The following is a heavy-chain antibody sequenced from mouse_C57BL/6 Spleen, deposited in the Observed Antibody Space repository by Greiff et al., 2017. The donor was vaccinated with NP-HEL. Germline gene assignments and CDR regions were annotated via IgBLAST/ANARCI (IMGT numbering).Heavy chain of an antibody. CDR2: INPNNGGT. J-gene: IGHJ1*03. CDR1: GYTFTDYY. D-gene: IGHD2-5*01. Sequence: VQLQQSGPELVKPGASVKISCKASGYTFTDYYMNWVKQSHGKSLEWIGDINPNNGGTSYNQKFKGKATLTVDKSSSTAYMELRSLTSEDSAVYYCARWASYYSNWGYFDVWGTGTTVTVSS. CDR3: ARWASYYSNWGYFDV. V-gene: IGHV1-26*01.